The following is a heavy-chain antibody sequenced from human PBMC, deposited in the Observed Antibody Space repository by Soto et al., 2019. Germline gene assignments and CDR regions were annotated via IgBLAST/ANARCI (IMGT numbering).Heavy chain of an antibody. CDR3: ARGIQLHHFYY. D-gene: IGHD5-18*01. V-gene: IGHV4-30-2*01. J-gene: IGHJ4*02. Sequence: QLQLQESGSGLVKPSQTLSLTCAVSGGYISSGGYSWSWIRQPPGKGLEWLGYIYHSGSTYYKPSRKSRVTISVDRSKNQFSLNLSSVTAADTAVYYCARGIQLHHFYYWGQVTLVTVAS. CDR2: IYHSGST. CDR1: GGYISSGGYS.